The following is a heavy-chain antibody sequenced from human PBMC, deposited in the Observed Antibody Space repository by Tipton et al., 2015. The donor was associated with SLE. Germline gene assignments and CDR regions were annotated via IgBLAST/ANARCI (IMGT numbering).Heavy chain of an antibody. CDR2: INHRGST. Sequence: TLSLTCAVYGGSFSGYYWSWIRQPPGKGLEWIGEINHRGSTNYNPSLKSRVTISVDTSKNQFSLKLSSVTAADTAVYYCAGAAPGVQGVNDAFDIWGQGTIVTVSS. D-gene: IGHD3-10*01. CDR1: GGSFSGYY. CDR3: AGAAPGVQGVNDAFDI. J-gene: IGHJ3*02. V-gene: IGHV4-34*01.